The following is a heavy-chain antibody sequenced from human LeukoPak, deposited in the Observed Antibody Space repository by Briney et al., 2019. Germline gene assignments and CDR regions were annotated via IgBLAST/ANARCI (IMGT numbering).Heavy chain of an antibody. J-gene: IGHJ4*02. CDR2: IHHSGMT. CDR3: ARYTGTNWGYSFDY. CDR1: GGSISSSSYY. D-gene: IGHD7-27*01. Sequence: PSETLSLTCTVSGGSISSSSYYWSWIRQPPGKGLEWIATIHHSGMTYYNPSLKSRVTISVDTSKNQFSLKLSSVTAAGTAVYYCARYTGTNWGYSFDYWGQGTLVTVSS. V-gene: IGHV4-39*01.